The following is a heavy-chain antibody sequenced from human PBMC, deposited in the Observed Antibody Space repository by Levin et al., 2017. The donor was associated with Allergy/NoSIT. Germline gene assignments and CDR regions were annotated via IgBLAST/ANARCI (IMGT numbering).Heavy chain of an antibody. J-gene: IGHJ5*02. D-gene: IGHD3-16*01. V-gene: IGHV1-3*01. CDR3: ARGYDYIWGGYPFDWFGP. CDR2: INAGNGHT. Sequence: GASVKVSCKASGYSFTNYAMHWVRQAPGQRLEWMGWINAGNGHTKNSQKFQGRVTITRDTSASIVYMELSSLRSEDTAVYYCARGYDYIWGGYPFDWFGPWGQGTLVTVSS. CDR1: GYSFTNYA.